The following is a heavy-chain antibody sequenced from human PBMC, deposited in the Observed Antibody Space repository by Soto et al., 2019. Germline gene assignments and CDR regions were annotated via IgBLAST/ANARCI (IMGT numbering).Heavy chain of an antibody. J-gene: IGHJ6*02. V-gene: IGHV5-51*01. CDR2: IYAGDSDT. CDR3: ARGSCSGGTCYSKRDFYYGLDV. Sequence: PXECLTMFCRGSGYTFTNYWIGLVRQMPGKGLEWMGIIYAGDSDTRYSPSFQGQVTFSVDMSINAAYLQWSSLRASDTAIYYCARGSCSGGTCYSKRDFYYGLDVWGQGTTVTVSS. CDR1: GYTFTNYW. D-gene: IGHD2-15*01.